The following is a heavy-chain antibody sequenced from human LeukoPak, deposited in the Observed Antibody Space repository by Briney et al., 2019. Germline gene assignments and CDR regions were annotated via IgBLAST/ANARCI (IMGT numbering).Heavy chain of an antibody. Sequence: SETLCLTCTASGGSLNSADYQCRWIRLPAGKGLEWIGRIYITGRTNYYPALKSRVTMLVNTSKNQSSPRLNTMTAADTAVYYCARGSPVDAFDIWGQGTMVTVSS. J-gene: IGHJ3*02. CDR3: ARGSPVDAFDI. V-gene: IGHV4-61*02. CDR2: IYITGRT. CDR1: GGSLNSADYQ.